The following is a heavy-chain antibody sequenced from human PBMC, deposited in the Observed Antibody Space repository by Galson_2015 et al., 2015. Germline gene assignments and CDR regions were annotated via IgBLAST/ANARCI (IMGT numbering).Heavy chain of an antibody. Sequence: SLRLSCAASGFTFSGSAMHWVRQASGKGLEWVGRIRSKANSYATAYAASVKGRFTISRDDSKNTAYLQMNSLKTEDTAVYYCTRPNYGDREGPDYWGQGTLVTVSS. CDR2: IRSKANSYAT. CDR3: TRPNYGDREGPDY. CDR1: GFTFSGSA. J-gene: IGHJ4*02. D-gene: IGHD4-17*01. V-gene: IGHV3-73*01.